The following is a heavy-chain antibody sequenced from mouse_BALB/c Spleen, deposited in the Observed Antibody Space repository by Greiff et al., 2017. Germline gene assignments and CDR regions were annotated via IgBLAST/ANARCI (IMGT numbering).Heavy chain of an antibody. D-gene: IGHD2-3*01. Sequence: EVKLVESGGGLVKPGGSLKLSCAASGFTFSSYAMSRVRQTPEKRLEWVASISSGGSTYYPDSVKGRFTISRDNARNILYLQMSSLRSEDTAMYYCARGDGYYTGAMDYWGQGTSVTVSS. V-gene: IGHV5-6-5*01. CDR3: ARGDGYYTGAMDY. CDR1: GFTFSSYA. J-gene: IGHJ4*01. CDR2: ISSGGST.